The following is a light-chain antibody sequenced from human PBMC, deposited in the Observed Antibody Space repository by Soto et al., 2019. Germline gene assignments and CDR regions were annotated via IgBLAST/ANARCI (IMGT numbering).Light chain of an antibody. J-gene: IGKJ5*01. CDR2: AAS. CDR1: QGISSY. CDR3: QQYYSYPIT. V-gene: IGKV1-8*01. Sequence: IRVTQYPSSFSASTGDRVTITCRASQGISSYLAWYQQKPGKAPKLLIYAASTLQSGVPSRFSGSGSGTDFTLTISCLQSEDFATYYCQQYYSYPITFGQGTRLEI.